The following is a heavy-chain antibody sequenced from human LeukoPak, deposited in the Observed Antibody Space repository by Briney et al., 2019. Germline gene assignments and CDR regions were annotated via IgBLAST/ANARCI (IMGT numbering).Heavy chain of an antibody. D-gene: IGHD3-22*01. CDR3: ATGAEPGPPYYYDSSGYYFSY. CDR1: GYTLTELS. CDR2: FDPEDGET. J-gene: IGHJ4*02. V-gene: IGHV1-24*01. Sequence: ASVKVSCKVSGYTLTELSMHWVRQAPGKGLEWMGGFDPEDGETIYAQKFQGRVTMTEDTSTDTAYMELSSLRSEDTAVYYCATGAEPGPPYYYDSSGYYFSYWGQGTLATVSS.